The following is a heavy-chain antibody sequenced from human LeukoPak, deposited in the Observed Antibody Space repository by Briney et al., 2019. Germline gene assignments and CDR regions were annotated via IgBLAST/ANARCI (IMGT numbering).Heavy chain of an antibody. Sequence: PSETLFLTCTVSGGSISSGSYYWSWIRQPAGKGVEWIGRIYTSGSTNYNPSLKSRVTIPVDTSKNQFSLKLSSVTAADTAVYYCAREITIFGVVPDAFDIWGQGTMVTVSS. V-gene: IGHV4-61*02. CDR1: GGSISSGSYY. J-gene: IGHJ3*02. D-gene: IGHD3-3*01. CDR3: AREITIFGVVPDAFDI. CDR2: IYTSGST.